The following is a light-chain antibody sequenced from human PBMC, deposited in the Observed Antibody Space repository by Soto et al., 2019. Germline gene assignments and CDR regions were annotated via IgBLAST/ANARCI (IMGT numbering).Light chain of an antibody. CDR2: GAS. CDR1: QSVSSSY. J-gene: IGKJ1*01. V-gene: IGKV3-20*01. Sequence: EIVLTQSPGTLSLSPGERATLSCRASQSVSSSYLAWYQQKPGQAPRLLIYGASSRATGITDRFSGSGSGIDLPLTISRLEPEDLAVYSCQPYGSSPRTFGQGTKVEIK. CDR3: QPYGSSPRT.